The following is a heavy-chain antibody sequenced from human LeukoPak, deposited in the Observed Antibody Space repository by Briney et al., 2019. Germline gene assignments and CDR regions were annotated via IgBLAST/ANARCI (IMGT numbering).Heavy chain of an antibody. CDR3: ASGYYYDSSGYYQEYFQH. CDR2: IIPIFGTA. D-gene: IGHD3-22*01. CDR1: GGTFSSYA. J-gene: IGHJ1*01. V-gene: IGHV1-69*06. Sequence: SVKVSCKASGGTFSSYAISWVRQAPGQGLEWMGRIIPIFGTANYAQKFQGRVTITADKSTSTAYMELSSLRSEDAAVYYCASGYYYDSSGYYQEYFQHWGQGTLVTVPS.